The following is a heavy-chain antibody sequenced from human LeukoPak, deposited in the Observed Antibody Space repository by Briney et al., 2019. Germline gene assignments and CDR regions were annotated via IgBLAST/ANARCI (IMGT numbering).Heavy chain of an antibody. Sequence: ASVKVSCKASGGTFSSYAISWVRQAPGQGLEWMGWISAYNGNTNYAQKLQGRVTMTTDTSTSTAYMELRSLRSDDTAVYYCARGFWSGSFFDYWGQGTLVTVSS. D-gene: IGHD3-3*01. V-gene: IGHV1-18*01. J-gene: IGHJ4*02. CDR3: ARGFWSGSFFDY. CDR2: ISAYNGNT. CDR1: GGTFSSYA.